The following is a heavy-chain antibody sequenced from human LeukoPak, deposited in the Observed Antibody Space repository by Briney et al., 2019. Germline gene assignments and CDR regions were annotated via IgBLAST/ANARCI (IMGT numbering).Heavy chain of an antibody. CDR2: IYHTGSV. CDR1: GGSINSNYW. Sequence: SETLSLTCAVSGGSINSNYWRTWVRQSPGKGLEWIGEIYHTGSVNYNLSLESRVTISRDRSKNQFSLMLRSVTAADTAVYYCARHYDLWSGYNYWGQGLLVTVSS. J-gene: IGHJ4*02. V-gene: IGHV4-4*02. D-gene: IGHD3-3*01. CDR3: ARHYDLWSGYNY.